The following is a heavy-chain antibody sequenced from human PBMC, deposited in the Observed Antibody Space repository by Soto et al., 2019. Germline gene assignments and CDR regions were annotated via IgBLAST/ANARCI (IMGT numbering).Heavy chain of an antibody. V-gene: IGHV3-23*01. Sequence: PGGSLRLSCAASGFTFSSYAMSWVRQAPGKGLEWVSAISGGGGTTYYGDSVKGRFTISRDNSKNTLYLQMNSLRAEDTAVYYCARDLVVRALDYWGQGTLVTVSS. J-gene: IGHJ4*02. D-gene: IGHD2-15*01. CDR3: ARDLVVRALDY. CDR1: GFTFSSYA. CDR2: ISGGGGTT.